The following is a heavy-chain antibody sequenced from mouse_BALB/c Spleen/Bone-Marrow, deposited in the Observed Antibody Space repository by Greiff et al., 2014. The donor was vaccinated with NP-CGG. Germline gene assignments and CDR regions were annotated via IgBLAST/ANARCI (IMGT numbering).Heavy chain of an antibody. CDR3: TTLARSDFDY. J-gene: IGHJ2*01. CDR1: GYTFSNYW. D-gene: IGHD3-1*01. V-gene: IGHV1-5*01. CDR2: IYPGNSDT. Sequence: LQQSGTVLARPGAAVKMSCKASGYTFSNYWMHWVKQRPEQGLEWIGTIYPGNSDTTYNQKFKGKAKLTAVTSTSTAYMELSSLTNEDSAVYYCTTLARSDFDYWGQGTTLTVSS.